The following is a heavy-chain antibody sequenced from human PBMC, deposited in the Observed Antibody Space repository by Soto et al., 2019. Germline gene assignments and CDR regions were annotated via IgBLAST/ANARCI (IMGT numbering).Heavy chain of an antibody. CDR3: ARRGTPGIAAAGTKYYYYYYGMDV. Sequence: GESLKISCKGSGYSFTSYWIGWVRQMPGKGLEWMGIIYPGDSDTRYSPSFQGQVTISADKSISTAYLQWSSLKASDTAMDYCARRGTPGIAAAGTKYYYYYYGMDVWGQGTTVTVSS. D-gene: IGHD6-13*01. CDR2: IYPGDSDT. V-gene: IGHV5-51*01. CDR1: GYSFTSYW. J-gene: IGHJ6*02.